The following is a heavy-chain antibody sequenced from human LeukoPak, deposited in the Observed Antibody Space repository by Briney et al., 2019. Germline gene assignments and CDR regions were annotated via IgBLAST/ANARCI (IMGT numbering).Heavy chain of an antibody. CDR1: GASISSYY. V-gene: IGHV4-59*08. CDR3: ARHPELYFFDY. D-gene: IGHD3-10*01. CDR2: ISYSGST. J-gene: IGHJ4*02. Sequence: SETLSLTCTVSGASISSYYWSWIRQPPGKGLEWIGYISYSGSTNYNPSLKSRVTISADTSKNQASLTLSSVTAADTAVYYCARHPELYFFDYWGQGTLVTVSS.